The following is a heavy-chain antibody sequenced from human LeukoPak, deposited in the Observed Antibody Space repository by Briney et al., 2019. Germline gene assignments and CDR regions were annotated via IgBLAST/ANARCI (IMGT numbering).Heavy chain of an antibody. Sequence: PGRSLRLSCAASGLTFSKYWVSWVRQAPGKGLEWVAYIKKDGSEKYYVDSVKGRFTISRDNAKNSPYLQMNSLRAEDTAVYYCARSQYYYDSSGYYHFDYWGQGALVTVSS. CDR2: IKKDGSEK. J-gene: IGHJ4*02. D-gene: IGHD3-22*01. V-gene: IGHV3-7*01. CDR3: ARSQYYYDSSGYYHFDY. CDR1: GLTFSKYW.